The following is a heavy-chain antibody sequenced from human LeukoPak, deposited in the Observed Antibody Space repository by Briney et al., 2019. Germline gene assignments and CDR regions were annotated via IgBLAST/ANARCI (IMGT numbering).Heavy chain of an antibody. CDR3: AKVPDYYGSGRYH. Sequence: GGSLRLSCAASGFTFSSYDVNWLRQAPGKGLEWVSYISTSGSTIYYADSVKGRFTISRDNAKNSLYLQMNSLRAEDTAVYYCAKVPDYYGSGRYHWGQGTLVTVSS. V-gene: IGHV3-48*03. D-gene: IGHD3-10*01. CDR2: ISTSGSTI. J-gene: IGHJ4*02. CDR1: GFTFSSYD.